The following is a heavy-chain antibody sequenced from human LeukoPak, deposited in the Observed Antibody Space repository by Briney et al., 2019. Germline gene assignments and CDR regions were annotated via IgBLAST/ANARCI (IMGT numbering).Heavy chain of an antibody. J-gene: IGHJ4*02. D-gene: IGHD2-2*01. CDR2: INSDGSST. Sequence: PGGSLRLSCAASGFTFSTYWMHWVRQAPGKGLVWVSRINSDGSSTNYADSVKGRFTISRDNAKNTLCLQMNSLRAEDTAVYYCARDLFVVLPTLWGQGTLVTVSS. CDR3: ARDLFVVLPTL. CDR1: GFTFSTYW. V-gene: IGHV3-74*01.